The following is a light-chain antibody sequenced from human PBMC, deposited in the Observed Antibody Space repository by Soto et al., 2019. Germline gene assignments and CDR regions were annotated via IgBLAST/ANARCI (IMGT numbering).Light chain of an antibody. V-gene: IGKV3-15*01. Sequence: EIVMTQSPATLSVSPGERATLSCRASQSVSGNLAWYQQKPGQAPRLLIYGASTGATGIPAGFSGSGSGTEFTLTICSLQSEDFAVYYCQQYNNWPRTCGQGTKVEIK. J-gene: IGKJ1*01. CDR3: QQYNNWPRT. CDR2: GAS. CDR1: QSVSGN.